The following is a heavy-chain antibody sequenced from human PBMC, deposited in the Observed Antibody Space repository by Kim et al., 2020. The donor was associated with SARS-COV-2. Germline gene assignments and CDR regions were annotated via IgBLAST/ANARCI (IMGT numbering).Heavy chain of an antibody. V-gene: IGHV3-33*01. CDR3: ARDLGVGEYSYGRS. D-gene: IGHD5-18*01. J-gene: IGHJ4*02. Sequence: YDAAVKGRFTISGDNTENTLYLQMNSLRAEDTAVYYCARDLGVGEYSYGRSWGQGTLVTVSS.